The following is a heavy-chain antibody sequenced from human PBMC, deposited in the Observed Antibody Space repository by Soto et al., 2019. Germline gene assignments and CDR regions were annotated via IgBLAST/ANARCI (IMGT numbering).Heavy chain of an antibody. D-gene: IGHD3-16*01. CDR2: IYHSGST. CDR3: ASSGGGEDY. CDR1: GGSISSSHW. J-gene: IGHJ4*02. V-gene: IGHV4-4*02. Sequence: QVQLQESGPGLVKPSGTLSLTCAVSGGSISSSHWWSWVRQPPGKGLEWIGEIYHSGSTNYSPSLKGRVTNSVNKSKNRFPRGLISVPAADPAVFYCASSGGGEDYWGQGTLVTVSS.